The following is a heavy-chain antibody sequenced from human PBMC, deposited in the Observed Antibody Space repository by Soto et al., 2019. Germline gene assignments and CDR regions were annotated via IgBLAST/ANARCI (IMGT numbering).Heavy chain of an antibody. J-gene: IGHJ4*02. D-gene: IGHD3-16*01. CDR3: ARGYGVAYGFDF. CDR1: GFSFSDYE. CDR2: ISTTGTT. V-gene: IGHV3-48*03. Sequence: EVQLVESGGGLVQPGGSLRLSCAASGFSFSDYEMNWVRQAPGKGLEWVSFISTTGTTYYADSVRGRFRFSRDNTKNSLSLQMNSLTAEDTAVYYCARGYGVAYGFDFWGQGRLVTVSS.